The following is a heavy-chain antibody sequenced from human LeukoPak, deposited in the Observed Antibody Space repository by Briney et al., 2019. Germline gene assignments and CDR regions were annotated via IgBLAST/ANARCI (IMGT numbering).Heavy chain of an antibody. Sequence: PSETLSLTCDVLGFSLTSGYYWAWIRQPPGKGLEWIGHVYHSESPYYNPSLKSRVTISIDTSKDHLYLKLNSVTAADTAVYYCGRLDSGYDIDIWGQGTLVTVS. V-gene: IGHV4-38-2*01. CDR1: GFSLTSGYY. CDR2: VYHSESP. D-gene: IGHD5-12*01. CDR3: GRLDSGYDIDI. J-gene: IGHJ4*02.